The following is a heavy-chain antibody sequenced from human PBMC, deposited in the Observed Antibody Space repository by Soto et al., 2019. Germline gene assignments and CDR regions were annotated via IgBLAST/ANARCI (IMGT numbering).Heavy chain of an antibody. V-gene: IGHV4-31*03. J-gene: IGHJ4*02. CDR3: ARRWGKGIAAAGRRVDY. D-gene: IGHD6-13*01. Sequence: QVQLQESGPGLVKPSQTLSLTCTVSGGSISSGGYYWSWIHQHPGKGLEWIGYIYYSGSTYYNPSLKSRVTISVDTSKNQFSLKLSSVTAADTAVYYCARRWGKGIAAAGRRVDYWGQGTLVTVSS. CDR1: GGSISSGGYY. CDR2: IYYSGST.